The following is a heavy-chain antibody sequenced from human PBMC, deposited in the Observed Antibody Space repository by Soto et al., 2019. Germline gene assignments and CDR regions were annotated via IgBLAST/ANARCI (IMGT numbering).Heavy chain of an antibody. D-gene: IGHD3-22*01. V-gene: IGHV4-61*01. CDR1: GDSVTSGSHY. J-gene: IGHJ4*02. Sequence: PSETLSLTCTVSGDSVTSGSHYWSWIRQPPGKGLEYIGYIYYSGSANYNPYLKSRVTISVDTSKNQFSLKLSSVTAADTAVYYCARSLYYYDSSGYYAYYFDYWGQGTLVTVSS. CDR3: ARSLYYYDSSGYYAYYFDY. CDR2: IYYSGSA.